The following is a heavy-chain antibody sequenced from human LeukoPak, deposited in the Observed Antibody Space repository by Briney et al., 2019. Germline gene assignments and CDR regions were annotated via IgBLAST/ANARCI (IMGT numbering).Heavy chain of an antibody. CDR3: ARLTLDSSSWYSYYYYGMDV. J-gene: IGHJ6*02. Sequence: PSETLSLTCTVSGGSISSYYWSWIRQPPGQGLEWIGYIYYSGSTNYNPSLKSRVTISVDTSKNQFSLKLSSVTAADTAVYYCARLTLDSSSWYSYYYYGMDVWGQGTTVTVSS. CDR1: GGSISSYY. CDR2: IYYSGST. V-gene: IGHV4-59*01. D-gene: IGHD6-13*01.